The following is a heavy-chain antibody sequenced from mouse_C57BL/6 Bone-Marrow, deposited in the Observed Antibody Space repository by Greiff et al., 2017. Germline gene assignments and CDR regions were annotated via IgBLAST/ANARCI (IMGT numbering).Heavy chain of an antibody. CDR2: ISDGGSYT. CDR1: GFTFSSYA. CDR3: ARDLGYAMDY. D-gene: IGHD4-1*01. Sequence: EVQLVESGGGLVKPGGSLKLSCAASGFTFSSYAMSWVRQTPEKRLEWVATISDGGSYTYYPDNVKGRFTISRDKAKNNLYLQMSHLKSEDTAMYYCARDLGYAMDYWGQGTSVTVSS. J-gene: IGHJ4*01. V-gene: IGHV5-4*01.